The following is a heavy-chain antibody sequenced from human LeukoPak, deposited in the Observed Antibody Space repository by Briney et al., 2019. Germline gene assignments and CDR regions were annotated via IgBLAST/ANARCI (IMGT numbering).Heavy chain of an antibody. D-gene: IGHD4-17*01. CDR3: VRDPYRDYDRLDAFDI. J-gene: IGHJ3*02. CDR1: GFIVSNNY. V-gene: IGHV3-66*01. Sequence: TGGSLRLSCAASGFIVSNNYMSWVRQPPGKGLEWVSIIYSGGTADYADSVKGRFTVSRDHSKNTMYLLMNSLRSEDTAMYYCVRDPYRDYDRLDAFDIWGHGTMVTVSS. CDR2: IYSGGTA.